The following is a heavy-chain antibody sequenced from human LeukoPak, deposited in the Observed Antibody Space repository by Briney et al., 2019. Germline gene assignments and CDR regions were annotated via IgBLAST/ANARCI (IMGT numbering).Heavy chain of an antibody. CDR1: GFTVIGNW. CDR3: ARSSWYSFEL. J-gene: IGHJ2*01. CDR2: IKQDGSEK. Sequence: GGSLRLACAVCGFTVIGNWMSSVRQAPGKGLEWVANIKQDGSEKYYVDSVKGRFTISRDNAKNSLYLQMNSLRAEDTAVYYCARSSWYSFELWGRGTLVTVSS. V-gene: IGHV3-7*04. D-gene: IGHD2-15*01.